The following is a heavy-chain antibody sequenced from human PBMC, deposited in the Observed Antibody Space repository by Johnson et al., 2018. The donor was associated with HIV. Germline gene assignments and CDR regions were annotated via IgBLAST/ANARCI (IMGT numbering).Heavy chain of an antibody. CDR2: ISYDGSNK. Sequence: QVQVLESGGGLVQPGGSLKLSCAASGFTFSGSAMHWVRQAPGKGLEWVAVISYDGSNKYYADSVKGRFIISRDNSKNTLYLQMNSLRSEDTGVFYCAKGDLDCTDDFCYVDAFDMWGQGTMVTVSS. J-gene: IGHJ3*02. V-gene: IGHV3-30*04. CDR1: GFTFSGSA. D-gene: IGHD3/OR15-3a*01. CDR3: AKGDLDCTDDFCYVDAFDM.